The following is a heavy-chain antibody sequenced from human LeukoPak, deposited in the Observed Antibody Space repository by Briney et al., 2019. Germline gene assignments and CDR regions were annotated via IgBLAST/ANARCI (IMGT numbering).Heavy chain of an antibody. CDR1: DDSTSSISFY. V-gene: IGHV4-39*07. CDR3: VAYTSSLRWFDP. Sequence: SETLSLTCTASDDSTSSISFYWGWIRQPPGKGLEWIVSIYYGGTTYYNPSLESRVTMSLDTSKKQFSLRLRSVTAADTAVYYCVAYTSSLRWFDPWGQGTLVIVSS. J-gene: IGHJ5*02. CDR2: IYYGGTT. D-gene: IGHD6-13*01.